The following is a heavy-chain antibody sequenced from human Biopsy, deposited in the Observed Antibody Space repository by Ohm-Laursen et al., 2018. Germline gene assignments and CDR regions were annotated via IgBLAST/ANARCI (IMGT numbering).Heavy chain of an antibody. D-gene: IGHD2-21*01. CDR1: GFTVNDHA. CDR3: SKDLIPAGTDV. CDR2: ISWDSGRI. Sequence: SLRLSCTASGFTVNDHAMHWVRQPPGKGLEWVSGISWDSGRIGYADSVKGRFTVSRDNAKKSLYLEINSLRPEDTALYYCSKDLIPAGTDVWGQGTTVTVSS. V-gene: IGHV3-9*01. J-gene: IGHJ6*02.